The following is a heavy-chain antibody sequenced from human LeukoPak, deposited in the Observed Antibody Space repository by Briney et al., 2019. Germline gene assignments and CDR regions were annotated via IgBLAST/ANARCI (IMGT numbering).Heavy chain of an antibody. D-gene: IGHD3-22*01. J-gene: IGHJ6*03. V-gene: IGHV3-21*01. Sequence: PGGSLRLSCAASGFTFSSYSVNWVRQAPGKGLEWVSCISSSSSYIHYADSVKGRFTISRDNAKNSLYLQMNSLRAEDTAVYYCARDRHYSDSSGYWTSSYYCMDVWGKGTTVTVSS. CDR3: ARDRHYSDSSGYWTSSYYCMDV. CDR2: ISSSSSYI. CDR1: GFTFSSYS.